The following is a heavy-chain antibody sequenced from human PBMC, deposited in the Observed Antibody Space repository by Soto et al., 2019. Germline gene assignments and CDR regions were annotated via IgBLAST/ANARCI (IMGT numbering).Heavy chain of an antibody. D-gene: IGHD3-10*01. CDR3: AKGYLGDYYYGMDV. CDR2: ISGSGGST. V-gene: IGHV3-23*01. J-gene: IGHJ6*02. CDR1: GVTSVGYA. Sequence: GPMRVSSAASGVTSVGYAMSRVSQATGKGLEWVSAISGSGGSTYYADSVKGRFTISRDNSKNTLYLQMNSLRAEDTAVYYCAKGYLGDYYYGMDVWGQGTTVTVSS.